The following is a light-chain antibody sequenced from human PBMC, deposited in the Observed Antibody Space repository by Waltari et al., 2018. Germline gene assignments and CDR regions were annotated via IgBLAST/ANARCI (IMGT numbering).Light chain of an antibody. V-gene: IGKV1-5*03. CDR1: QSIRSW. Sequence: IQMTQSPSTLSASVGDRVNITCRASQSIRSWLAWYQQKPGKAPKLLIYKASSLESGVPSRFSGSGSGTEFTLTISSLQPDDFATYYCQQYDSYSSLTFGQGTKLEIK. CDR3: QQYDSYSSLT. J-gene: IGKJ2*01. CDR2: KAS.